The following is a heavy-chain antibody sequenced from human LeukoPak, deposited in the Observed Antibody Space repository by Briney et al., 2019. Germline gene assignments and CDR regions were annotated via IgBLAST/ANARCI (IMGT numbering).Heavy chain of an antibody. Sequence: SETLSLTCTVSGGSISSYYWSWIRQPPGKGLEWIGYIYYSGSTNYNPSLKSRVTISVDTSKNQFSLKLSSVTAADTAVYYCARVPWYYGSGSYYNWFDPWGQGTLVTVSS. CDR2: IYYSGST. D-gene: IGHD3-10*01. CDR1: GGSISSYY. J-gene: IGHJ5*02. V-gene: IGHV4-59*01. CDR3: ARVPWYYGSGSYYNWFDP.